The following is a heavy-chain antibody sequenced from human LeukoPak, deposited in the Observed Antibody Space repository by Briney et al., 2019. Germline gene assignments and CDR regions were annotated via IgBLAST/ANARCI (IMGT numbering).Heavy chain of an antibody. D-gene: IGHD3-9*01. CDR2: INRDGSST. CDR1: GVIFSNYW. J-gene: IGHJ4*02. CDR3: ARDGGDKTAYYGDYFDS. Sequence: GGSLRLSCAASGVIFSNYWMHWVRQAPGKGLVWVSRINRDGSSTSYADSVKGRFTISRDNSKNTLYLHMNSLRAEDTAVYYCARDGGDKTAYYGDYFDSWGQGTLVTVSS. V-gene: IGHV3-74*01.